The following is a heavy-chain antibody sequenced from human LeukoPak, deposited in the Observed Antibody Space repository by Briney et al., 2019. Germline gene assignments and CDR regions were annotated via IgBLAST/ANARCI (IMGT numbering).Heavy chain of an antibody. CDR3: AELGITMIGGV. D-gene: IGHD3-10*02. V-gene: IGHV3-48*03. CDR2: ISSSGDTI. J-gene: IGHJ6*04. CDR1: GSTFSSYW. Sequence: GGSLRLSCAASGSTFSSYWMSWVRQAPGEGVGWVSYISSSGDTIYYADSVKGQFTISREKAKNSLYLKMNSLRAEDTAVYYCAELGITMIGGVWGKGTTVTISS.